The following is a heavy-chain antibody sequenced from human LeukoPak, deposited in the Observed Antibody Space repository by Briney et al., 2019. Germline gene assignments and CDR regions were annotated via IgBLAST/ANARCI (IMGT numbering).Heavy chain of an antibody. D-gene: IGHD3-22*01. CDR3: AREGGYYDSSDDRFDY. V-gene: IGHV4-39*07. CDR2: IYYSGST. Sequence: SETLSLTCTVSGGSISSSSYYWGWIRQPPGKGLEWIGSIYYSGSTYYNPSLKSRVTISVDTSKNQFSLKLSSVTAADTAVYYCAREGGYYDSSDDRFDYWGQGTLVTVSS. CDR1: GGSISSSSYY. J-gene: IGHJ4*02.